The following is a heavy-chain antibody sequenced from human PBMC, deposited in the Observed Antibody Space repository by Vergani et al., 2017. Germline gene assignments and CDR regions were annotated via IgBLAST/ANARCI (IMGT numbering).Heavy chain of an antibody. CDR3: ATNPVLVVLAAIDH. CDR2: IIPIFGTA. J-gene: IGHJ5*02. V-gene: IGHV1-69*01. D-gene: IGHD2-2*01. Sequence: QVQLVQSGAEVKKPGSSVKVSCKASGGTFSSYAISWVRQAPGQGIEWMGGIIPIFGTANYAQKFQGRVTITADESTSPADMELSSLRSEDTAVYYCATNPVLVVLAAIDHWGQGTLVTVSA. CDR1: GGTFSSYA.